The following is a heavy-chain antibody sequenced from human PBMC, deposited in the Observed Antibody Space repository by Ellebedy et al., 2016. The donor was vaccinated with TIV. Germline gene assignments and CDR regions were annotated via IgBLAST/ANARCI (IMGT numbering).Heavy chain of an antibody. Sequence: GESLKISCAASGFTFSSYSMNWVRQAPGKGLEWVSYISSSSSTIYYADSVKGRFTISRDNSKNTLYLQMNSLRAEDTAVYYCARDRTCSSTSCYDNWFDPWGQGTLVTVSS. J-gene: IGHJ5*02. CDR3: ARDRTCSSTSCYDNWFDP. D-gene: IGHD2-2*01. V-gene: IGHV3-48*01. CDR2: ISSSSSTI. CDR1: GFTFSSYS.